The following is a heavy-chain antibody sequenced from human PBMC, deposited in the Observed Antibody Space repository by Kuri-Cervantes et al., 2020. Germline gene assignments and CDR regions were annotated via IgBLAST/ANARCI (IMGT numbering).Heavy chain of an antibody. Sequence: GRSLRLSCKASGYTFTSYYMHGVRQAPGQGLEWMGIINPSGGSTSYAQKFQGRVTMTRDTSTSTVYMELSRLRSDDTAVYYWASESSGYDPTFDYWGQGTLVTVSS. D-gene: IGHD5-12*01. CDR3: ASESSGYDPTFDY. CDR1: GYTFTSYY. CDR2: INPSGGST. J-gene: IGHJ4*02. V-gene: IGHV1-46*01.